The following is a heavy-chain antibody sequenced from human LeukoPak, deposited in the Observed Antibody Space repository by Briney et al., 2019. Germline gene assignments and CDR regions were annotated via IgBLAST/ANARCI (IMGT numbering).Heavy chain of an antibody. CDR2: INPNNGGT. CDR1: GYIFTTSY. V-gene: IGHV1-2*02. D-gene: IGHD2-2*01. J-gene: IGHJ6*02. CDR3: AILGGIVVVPAAPYYYYYGMDV. Sequence: ASVKVSCRASGYIFTTSYIHWVRQAPGQGLEWMGWINPNNGGTNLAQRFQGRVTMTRDTSISTAYVEVSRLRSDDTAVYYCAILGGIVVVPAAPYYYYYGMDVWGQGTTVTVSS.